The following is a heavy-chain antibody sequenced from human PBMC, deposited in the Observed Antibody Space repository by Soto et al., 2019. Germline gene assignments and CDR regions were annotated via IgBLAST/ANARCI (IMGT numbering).Heavy chain of an antibody. V-gene: IGHV3-7*01. Sequence: GGSLRLSCAASGFTFSSYWMTWVRQAPGKGLEWVANIKEDGSEKYYAHSMEGRFTISRDNAKNSLYLQMNSLRAEDTAGYNCARPSGYCSGGSCFPWSWWGQGTLVTVSS. CDR3: ARPSGYCSGGSCFPWSW. D-gene: IGHD2-15*01. J-gene: IGHJ4*02. CDR1: GFTFSSYW. CDR2: IKEDGSEK.